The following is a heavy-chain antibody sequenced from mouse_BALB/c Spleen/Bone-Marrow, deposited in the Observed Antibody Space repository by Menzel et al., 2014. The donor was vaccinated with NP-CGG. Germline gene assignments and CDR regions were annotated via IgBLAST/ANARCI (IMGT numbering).Heavy chain of an antibody. V-gene: IGHV3-1*02. CDR2: IHYSGST. Sequence: EVQLQQSGPDLVKPSQSLSLTCTVTGYSITSGYSWHWIRQFPGNKLEWMGYIHYSGSTNYNPSLKSRISITRDTSKNQSFLQLNSVTTEDTATYYCAREGAYYRYDYAMDYWGQGTSVTVSS. D-gene: IGHD2-14*01. CDR1: GYSITSGYS. J-gene: IGHJ4*01. CDR3: AREGAYYRYDYAMDY.